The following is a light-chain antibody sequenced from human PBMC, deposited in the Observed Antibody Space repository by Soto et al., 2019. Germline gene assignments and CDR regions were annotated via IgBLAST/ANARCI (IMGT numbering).Light chain of an antibody. Sequence: EIVLTQSPGTLSLSPGERATLSCRASQSVSSSYLAWYQQKPGQAPRLLIYGASSRATGIPDRFSGGGSGTDFTLTISRLEPDDFATYYCQQYNSYSPLTFGGGTKVDIK. CDR1: QSVSSSY. CDR3: QQYNSYSPLT. V-gene: IGKV3-20*01. CDR2: GAS. J-gene: IGKJ4*01.